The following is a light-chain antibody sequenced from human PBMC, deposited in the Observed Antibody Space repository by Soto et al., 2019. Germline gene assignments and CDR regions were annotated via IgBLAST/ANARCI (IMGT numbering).Light chain of an antibody. Sequence: EIVLTQSPGTLSLSPGERATLSCRASQSVSYYLAWYQQKPGQAPRLLIYGASTRAPGIPARFSGSGSGTEFTLTISSLQSEDFAVYYCQQYNNWPPTFGGGTKVDNK. V-gene: IGKV3D-15*01. CDR2: GAS. CDR1: QSVSYY. J-gene: IGKJ4*01. CDR3: QQYNNWPPT.